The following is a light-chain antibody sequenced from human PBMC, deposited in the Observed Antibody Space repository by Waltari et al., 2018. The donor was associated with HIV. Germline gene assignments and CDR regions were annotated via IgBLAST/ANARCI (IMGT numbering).Light chain of an antibody. J-gene: IGLJ1*01. CDR3: SSYTSSRSYV. V-gene: IGLV2-14*03. CDR2: AVS. Sequence: QSALTQPASVSGSPGQSITLSCTGPRRDVGGYKYVSWYQQHPGKAPKLMIYAVSNRPSGVSNRFSGSKSGNTASLTISGLQAEDEADYYCSSYTSSRSYVFGTGTKVTVL. CDR1: RRDVGGYKY.